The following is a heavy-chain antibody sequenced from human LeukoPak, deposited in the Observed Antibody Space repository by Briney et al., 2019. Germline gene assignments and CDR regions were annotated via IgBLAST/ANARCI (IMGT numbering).Heavy chain of an antibody. Sequence: ASVKVSCKASGYTFASYDINWVRQATGQGLEWMGWMNPNSGNTGYAQKFQGRVTITRNTSISTAYMELSSLRSEDTAVYYCASNSLAVQDAFDIWGQGTMVTVSS. CDR2: MNPNSGNT. V-gene: IGHV1-8*03. J-gene: IGHJ3*02. D-gene: IGHD4-23*01. CDR1: GYTFASYD. CDR3: ASNSLAVQDAFDI.